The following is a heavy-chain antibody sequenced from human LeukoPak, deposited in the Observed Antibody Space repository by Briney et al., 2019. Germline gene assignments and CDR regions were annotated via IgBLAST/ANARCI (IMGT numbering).Heavy chain of an antibody. J-gene: IGHJ4*02. CDR2: IYYSGST. D-gene: IGHD2-15*01. CDR1: GFTFSSYS. V-gene: IGHV4-59*06. CDR3: ATWRGIFD. Sequence: GSLRLSCAASGFTFSSYSMNWVRQAPGKGLEWVGYIYYSGSTNYNPSLKSRVTISVDMSKNQFSLRVNSVTAADTAVYYCATWRGIFDWGQGTLVTVSS.